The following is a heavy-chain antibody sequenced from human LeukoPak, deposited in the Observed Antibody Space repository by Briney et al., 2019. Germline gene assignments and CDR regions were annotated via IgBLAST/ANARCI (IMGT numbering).Heavy chain of an antibody. J-gene: IGHJ4*02. V-gene: IGHV3-30-3*01. CDR2: ISYDGSNK. D-gene: IGHD4-23*01. Sequence: GRSLRLSCAASGFTFSSYAMHWVRQAPGKGLEWVAVISYDGSNKYYADSVKGRFTISRDNSKNTLYLQMNSLRAEDTAVYYCASPLVTKTTVVSDYWGQGTLVTVSS. CDR3: ASPLVTKTTVVSDY. CDR1: GFTFSSYA.